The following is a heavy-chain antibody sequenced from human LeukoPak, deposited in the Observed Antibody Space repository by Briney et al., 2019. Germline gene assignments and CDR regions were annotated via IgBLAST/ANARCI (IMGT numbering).Heavy chain of an antibody. V-gene: IGHV4-34*01. CDR2: INHSGST. J-gene: IGHJ6*03. CDR3: ARGFTGSYYYYYYYMDV. Sequence: SETLSLTCAVYGGSFSGYYLSWIRQPPGKGLEWIGEINHSGSTNYNPSLKSRVTISVDTSKNQFSLKLSSVTAADTAVYHCARGFTGSYYYYYYYMDVWGKGTTVTVSS. D-gene: IGHD1-26*01. CDR1: GGSFSGYY.